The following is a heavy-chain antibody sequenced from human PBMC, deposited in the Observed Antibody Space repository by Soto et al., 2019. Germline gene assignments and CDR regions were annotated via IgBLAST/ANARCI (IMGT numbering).Heavy chain of an antibody. CDR3: ARQGIAVAGTYQPEMRREGDY. J-gene: IGHJ4*02. CDR2: IYYSGST. CDR1: GGSISSSSYY. V-gene: IGHV4-39*01. D-gene: IGHD6-19*01. Sequence: QLQLQESGPGLVKPSETLSLTCTVSGGSISSSSYYWGWIRQPPGKGLEWIGSIYYSGSTYYNPSLKSRVTISVDTSKNQFSLKLSSVTAADTAVYYCARQGIAVAGTYQPEMRREGDYWGQGTLVTVSS.